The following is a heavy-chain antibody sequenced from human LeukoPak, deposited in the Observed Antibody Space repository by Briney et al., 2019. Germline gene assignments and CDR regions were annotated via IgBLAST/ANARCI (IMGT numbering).Heavy chain of an antibody. J-gene: IGHJ6*02. Sequence: GASVKVSCKASGYTFTSYGISWVRQAPGQGLEWMGWISAYNGNTNYAQKLQGRVTMTTDTSTSTAYMELRSLRSDDTAVYYCARDSVAGTYYYGMGVWGQGTTVTVSS. CDR1: GYTFTSYG. CDR2: ISAYNGNT. V-gene: IGHV1-18*01. D-gene: IGHD6-19*01. CDR3: ARDSVAGTYYYGMGV.